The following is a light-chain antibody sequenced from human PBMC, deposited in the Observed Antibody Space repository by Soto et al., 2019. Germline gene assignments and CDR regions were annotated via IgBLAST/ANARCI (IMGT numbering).Light chain of an antibody. CDR3: QQFNSSPFT. J-gene: IGKJ4*01. CDR1: QDIRSS. CDR2: TVS. V-gene: IGKV1-9*01. Sequence: DIQLTQSPSFLSASVGDRLTITCRASQDIRSSLAWYQQKPWKAPNLLIYTVSTLQRGVPSRFSGSRSGREFTLVIRILHPEDFATYYCQQFNSSPFTFGGGTKVEL.